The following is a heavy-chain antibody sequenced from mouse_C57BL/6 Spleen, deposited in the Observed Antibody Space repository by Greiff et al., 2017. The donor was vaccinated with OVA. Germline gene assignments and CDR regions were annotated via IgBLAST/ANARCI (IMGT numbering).Heavy chain of an antibody. CDR2: ISYDGSN. CDR3: ARIYYDYDDAWFAY. J-gene: IGHJ3*01. Sequence: EVQLQESGPGLVKPSQSLSLTCSVTGYSITSGYYWTWIRQFPGNKLEWMGYISYDGSNNYNPSLKNRISITRDTSKNQFFLKLNSVTTEDTATYYCARIYYDYDDAWFAYWGQGTLVTVSA. CDR1: GYSITSGYY. V-gene: IGHV3-6*01. D-gene: IGHD2-4*01.